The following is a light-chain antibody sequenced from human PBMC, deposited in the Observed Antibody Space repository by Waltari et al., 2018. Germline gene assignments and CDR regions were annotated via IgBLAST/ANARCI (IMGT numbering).Light chain of an antibody. J-gene: IGKJ1*01. V-gene: IGKV1-12*01. CDR3: QQSYTSPPT. CDR1: QGISSW. CDR2: ATA. Sequence: DIQMTQSPSSVSASVGHRVTITCRASQGISSWLAWYQQKPGKAPKLLIYATASLQSGVPSRFSGAGAGTDFTLTISSLQPDDFATYYCQQSYTSPPTFGQGTNVEIK.